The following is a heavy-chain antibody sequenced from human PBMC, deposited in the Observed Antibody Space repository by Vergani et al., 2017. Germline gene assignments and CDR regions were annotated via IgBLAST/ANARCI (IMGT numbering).Heavy chain of an antibody. CDR3: AREKLEAAEDAFDI. J-gene: IGHJ3*02. CDR2: IYYSGST. D-gene: IGHD1-1*01. V-gene: IGHV4-31*03. Sequence: QVQLQESGPGLVKPSQTLSLTCTVSGGSISSGGYYWSWIRQHPGKGLEWIGYIYYSGSTYYNPSLKSRVTISVDTSKNQFSLKLSSVTAADTAVYYCAREKLEAAEDAFDIWGQGTMVTVSS. CDR1: GGSISSGGYY.